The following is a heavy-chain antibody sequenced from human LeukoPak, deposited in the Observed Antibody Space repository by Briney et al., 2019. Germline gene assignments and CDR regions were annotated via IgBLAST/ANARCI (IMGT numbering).Heavy chain of an antibody. V-gene: IGHV3-66*01. CDR1: GFIVSSNY. Sequence: GGSLRLSCAASGFIVSSNYMSWVRQAPGKGLEWVSVIYSGGSTYYTDSVKGRFTISRDNSKNTLNLQMNSLKAEDTAVYYCARDRSTLYQGAFDIWGQGTMVTVSS. CDR3: ARDRSTLYQGAFDI. D-gene: IGHD2-2*01. J-gene: IGHJ3*02. CDR2: IYSGGST.